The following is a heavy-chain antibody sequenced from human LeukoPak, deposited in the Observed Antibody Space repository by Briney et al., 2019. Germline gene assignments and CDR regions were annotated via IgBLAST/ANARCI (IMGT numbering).Heavy chain of an antibody. CDR1: GFTFSTYS. Sequence: GGSLRLSCAASGFTFSTYSMNWVRQAPGKGLEWVSYISSNSRTIYYADSVKGRFTISRDNAKNSLYLQMNSLRAEDTAVYYCARDIRITIFGVVIMNGMDVWGQGTTVTVSS. CDR3: ARDIRITIFGVVIMNGMDV. CDR2: ISSNSRTI. J-gene: IGHJ6*02. D-gene: IGHD3-3*01. V-gene: IGHV3-48*01.